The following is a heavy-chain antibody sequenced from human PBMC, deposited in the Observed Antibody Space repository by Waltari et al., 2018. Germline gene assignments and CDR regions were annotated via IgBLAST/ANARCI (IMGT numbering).Heavy chain of an antibody. CDR3: ARVGDYGGNQRGDY. Sequence: QVQLVQSGAEVKKPGSSVTVSCKASGGTFSSYTISWVGQAPGQGLEWMGRIIPILGIANYAQNVQVRVTITADKATSTAYMELSSLRSEDTAVYYCARVGDYGGNQRGDYWGQGTLVTVSS. CDR1: GGTFSSYT. V-gene: IGHV1-69*02. D-gene: IGHD4-17*01. CDR2: IIPILGIA. J-gene: IGHJ4*02.